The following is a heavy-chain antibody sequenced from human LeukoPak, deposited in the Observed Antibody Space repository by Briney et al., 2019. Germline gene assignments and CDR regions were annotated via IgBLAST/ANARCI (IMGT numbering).Heavy chain of an antibody. D-gene: IGHD3-3*01. Sequence: GGSLRLSCAASGFTFSSYGMHWVRQAPGKGLEWVAVIWYDGSNKYYADSVKGRFTISRDNSKNTLYLQMNSLRAEDTAVYYCAREGAHYDFWSGYQRAFDYWGQGTLVTVPS. V-gene: IGHV3-33*01. CDR3: AREGAHYDFWSGYQRAFDY. CDR1: GFTFSSYG. J-gene: IGHJ4*02. CDR2: IWYDGSNK.